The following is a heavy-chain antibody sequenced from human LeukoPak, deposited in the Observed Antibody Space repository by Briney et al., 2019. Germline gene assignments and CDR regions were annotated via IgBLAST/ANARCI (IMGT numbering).Heavy chain of an antibody. CDR1: GGSLSSYY. V-gene: IGHV4-59*08. CDR3: ARTGSYDTNGLDS. Sequence: SETLSLTCTVSGGSLSSYYWTWIRQPPGKGLEGIGCIYYSGRTNYNPSLKSRVTILVDTSKNQFSLRLSSVTAADTAVYYCARTGSYDTNGLDSWGQGTLVIVYS. D-gene: IGHD2-8*01. CDR2: IYYSGRT. J-gene: IGHJ4*02.